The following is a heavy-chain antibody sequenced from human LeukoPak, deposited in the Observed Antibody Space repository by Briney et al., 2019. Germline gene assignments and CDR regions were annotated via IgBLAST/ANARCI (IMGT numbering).Heavy chain of an antibody. CDR3: VADVWGGSLY. Sequence: GGSLRLSCAASGCTLSSYSMNWVRQAPGKGLEWVSSISSSSSYIYYADSVKGRFTISRDNAKNSLYLQMNSLRAEDTAVYYCVADVWGGSLYWGQGTLVTVSS. D-gene: IGHD3-16*01. CDR2: ISSSSSYI. V-gene: IGHV3-21*01. J-gene: IGHJ4*02. CDR1: GCTLSSYS.